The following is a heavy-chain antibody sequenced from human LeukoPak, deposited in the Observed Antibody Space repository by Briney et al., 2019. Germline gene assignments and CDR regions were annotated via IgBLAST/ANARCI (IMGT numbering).Heavy chain of an antibody. D-gene: IGHD5-12*01. V-gene: IGHV6-1*01. J-gene: IGHJ6*03. CDR1: GDSLSSNSAA. CDR3: AKGSGYEHNYYYYYMDV. CDR2: TYYRSKWYN. Sequence: SQTLSLTCAISGDSLSSNSAAWNWIRQSPSRGLEWLGRTYYRSKWYNDYAVSVKSRITINPDTSKNQFSLQLNSVTPEDTAVYYCAKGSGYEHNYYYYYMDVWGKGTTVTISS.